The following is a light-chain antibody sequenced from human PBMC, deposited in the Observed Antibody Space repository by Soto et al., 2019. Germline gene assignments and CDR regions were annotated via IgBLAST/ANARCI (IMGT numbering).Light chain of an antibody. J-gene: IGKJ1*01. Sequence: IHITLSPSSLSASQGPRVNITCRASQSISRYLNWYQQKPGKAPKLLMYEVSSLQGGVPSRFSGSGSGTDFTLTISSLQPEDFATYYCQQTYSTLPWTFGQGTKVDIK. CDR3: QQTYSTLPWT. CDR1: QSISRY. CDR2: EVS. V-gene: IGKV1-39*01.